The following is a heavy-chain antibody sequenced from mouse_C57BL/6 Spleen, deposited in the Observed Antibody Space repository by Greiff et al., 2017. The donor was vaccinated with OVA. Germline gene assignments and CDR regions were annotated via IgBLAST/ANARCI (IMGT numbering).Heavy chain of an antibody. CDR3: AKQEYDYDGAMDD. V-gene: IGHV2-9*01. J-gene: IGHJ4*01. CDR1: GFSLTSYG. CDR2: IWGGGST. D-gene: IGHD2-4*01. Sequence: VKLMESGPGLVAPSQSLSITCTVSGFSLTSYGVDWVRQPPGKGLAWLGVIWGGGSTNYNSALMSRLSISKDNSKSQVFLKMNSLQTDDTDMYYCAKQEYDYDGAMDDWGQGTSVTVSS.